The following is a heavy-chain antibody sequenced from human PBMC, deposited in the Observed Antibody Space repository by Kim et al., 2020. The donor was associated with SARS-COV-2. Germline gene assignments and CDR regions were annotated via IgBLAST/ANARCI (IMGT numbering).Heavy chain of an antibody. D-gene: IGHD7-27*01. CDR3: ARVGTGVPGTYYGMDV. CDR1: GFTFSDYY. CDR2: ISSSSSYT. V-gene: IGHV3-11*05. J-gene: IGHJ6*02. Sequence: GGSLRLSCAASGFTFSDYYMSWIRQAPGKGLEWVSYISSSSSYTNYADSVKGRFTISRDNAKNSLYLQMNSLRAEDTAVYYCARVGTGVPGTYYGMDVWGQGTTVTVSS.